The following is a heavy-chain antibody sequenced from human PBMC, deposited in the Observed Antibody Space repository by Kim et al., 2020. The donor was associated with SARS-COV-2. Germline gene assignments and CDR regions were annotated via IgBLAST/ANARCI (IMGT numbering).Heavy chain of an antibody. D-gene: IGHD1-26*01. Sequence: TNYNSSLKSRVTISVDTSKNHFSLKLSSVTAADTALYYCARTNYRLNFDSWGQGTLVTVSS. CDR2: T. J-gene: IGHJ4*02. CDR3: ARTNYRLNFDS. V-gene: IGHV4-61*03.